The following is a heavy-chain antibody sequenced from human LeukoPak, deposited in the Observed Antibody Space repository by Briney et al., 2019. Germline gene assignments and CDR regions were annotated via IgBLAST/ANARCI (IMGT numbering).Heavy chain of an antibody. V-gene: IGHV4-31*03. CDR3: ARGGYRIDTRPLDY. Sequence: SQTLSLTCTVSGGSISSGGYYWSWIRQHPGKGLEWIGYIYYSGSTYYNPSLKSRVTISVDTSKNQFSLKLSSVTAADTAVYYCARGGYRIDTRPLDYWGQGTLVTVSS. D-gene: IGHD6-6*01. J-gene: IGHJ4*02. CDR2: IYYSGST. CDR1: GGSISSGGYY.